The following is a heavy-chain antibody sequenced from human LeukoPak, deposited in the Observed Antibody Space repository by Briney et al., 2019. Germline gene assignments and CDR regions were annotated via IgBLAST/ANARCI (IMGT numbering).Heavy chain of an antibody. CDR1: GGSISSGSYY. CDR2: MYTSGSS. D-gene: IGHD5-12*01. V-gene: IGHV4-61*02. CDR3: ARERYGGYRWFDP. J-gene: IGHJ5*01. Sequence: SETLSLTCTVSGGSISSGSYYWSWIRQPAGKGLEWIVRMYTSGSSNCNPALKRRVTISVDTSKNQSYLKLSSVTAADTAVYYCARERYGGYRWFDPWGQGTLVTVSS.